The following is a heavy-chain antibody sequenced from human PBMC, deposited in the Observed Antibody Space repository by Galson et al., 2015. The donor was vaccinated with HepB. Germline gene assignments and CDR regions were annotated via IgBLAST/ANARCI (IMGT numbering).Heavy chain of an antibody. J-gene: IGHJ5*02. V-gene: IGHV1-2*02. D-gene: IGHD1-14*01. CDR3: ARDGTEIGFSWNHPLNWFDP. CDR1: GYAFTDYY. CDR2: INPNSGGT. Sequence: SVKVSCKASGYAFTDYYMHWVRQAPGQGLEWMGWINPNSGGTNYAQKFQGRVTMTRDTSISTAYMELSRLRSDDTAVYYCARDGTEIGFSWNHPLNWFDPWGQGTLVTVSS.